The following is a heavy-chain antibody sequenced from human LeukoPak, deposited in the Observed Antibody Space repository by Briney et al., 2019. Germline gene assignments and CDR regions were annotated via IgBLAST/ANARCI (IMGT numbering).Heavy chain of an antibody. Sequence: GGSLRLSCAASAFIVSSNYMSWVRQAPGKGLEWVSVIYSGGSTYYADSVKGRFTISRDNSKNTLYLQMNSLRAEDTAVYYCARDGSYNPMTTVTVSLWDWGQGTLVTVSS. CDR1: AFIVSSNY. CDR3: ARDGSYNPMTTVTVSLWD. V-gene: IGHV3-53*05. J-gene: IGHJ4*02. CDR2: IYSGGST. D-gene: IGHD4-17*01.